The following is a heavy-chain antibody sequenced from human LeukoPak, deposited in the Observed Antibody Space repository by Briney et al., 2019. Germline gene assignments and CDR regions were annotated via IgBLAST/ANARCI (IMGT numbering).Heavy chain of an antibody. CDR2: IYYSRST. CDR1: GGSISSYY. D-gene: IGHD6-13*01. J-gene: IGHJ4*02. CDR3: ARDIIAAGQFDY. Sequence: KTSETLSLTCTVSGGSISSYYWSWIRQPPGKGLEWIGYIYYSRSTNYNPSLKSRVTISVDTSKNQFSLKLSSVTAADTAVYYCARDIIAAGQFDYWGQGTLVTVSS. V-gene: IGHV4-59*01.